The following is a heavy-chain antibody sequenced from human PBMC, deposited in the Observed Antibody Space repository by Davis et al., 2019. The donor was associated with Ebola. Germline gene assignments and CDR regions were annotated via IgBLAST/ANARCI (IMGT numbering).Heavy chain of an antibody. Sequence: GESLKISCAASGFTFSSYSMNWVRQAPGKGPEWVSSISSSSSYIYYADSVKGRFTISRDNAKNSLYLQMNSLRAEDTAVYYCTSSAVAGTYDYWGQGTLVTVSS. J-gene: IGHJ4*02. CDR1: GFTFSSYS. CDR2: ISSSSSYI. D-gene: IGHD6-19*01. CDR3: TSSAVAGTYDY. V-gene: IGHV3-21*04.